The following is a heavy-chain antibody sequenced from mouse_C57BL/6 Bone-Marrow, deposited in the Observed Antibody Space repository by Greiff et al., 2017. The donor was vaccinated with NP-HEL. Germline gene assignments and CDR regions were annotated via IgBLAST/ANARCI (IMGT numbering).Heavy chain of an antibody. J-gene: IGHJ3*01. CDR1: GYAFSSSW. D-gene: IGHD3-1*01. CDR3: ARGLFRFAY. CDR2: IYPGDGDT. V-gene: IGHV1-82*01. Sequence: VKLQQSGPELVKPGASVKIPCKASGYAFSSSWMNWVKQRPGKGLEWIGRIYPGDGDTNYNGKFKGKATLTADKSSSTAYMQLSSLTSEDSAVYFCARGLFRFAYWGQGTLVTVSA.